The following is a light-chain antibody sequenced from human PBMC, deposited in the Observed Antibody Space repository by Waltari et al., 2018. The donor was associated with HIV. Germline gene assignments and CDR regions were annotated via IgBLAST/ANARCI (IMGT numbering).Light chain of an antibody. CDR2: RVS. Sequence: DVVMTQSPLFLPVTLGQPASISCRSTQSLLHSDGDTYLSWFHQRPGQSPRRRIYRVSDRDSGVPDRFSGSGSGTDFTLKISRVEAEDVGVYYCMQGTHWPPTFGGGTKVEVK. CDR3: MQGTHWPPT. V-gene: IGKV2-30*02. CDR1: QSLLHSDGDTY. J-gene: IGKJ4*02.